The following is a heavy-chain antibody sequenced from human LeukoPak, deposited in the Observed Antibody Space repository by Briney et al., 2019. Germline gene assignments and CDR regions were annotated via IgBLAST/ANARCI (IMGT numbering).Heavy chain of an antibody. Sequence: GGSLRLSCAASGFTFSSYAMHWVRQAPGKGLEYVSAISSNGGSTYHANSVKGRFTISRDNSKNTLYLQMGSLRAEDMAVYYCARALYGDYCFDYWGQGTLVTVSS. CDR3: ARALYGDYCFDY. V-gene: IGHV3-64*01. J-gene: IGHJ4*02. CDR2: ISSNGGST. D-gene: IGHD4-17*01. CDR1: GFTFSSYA.